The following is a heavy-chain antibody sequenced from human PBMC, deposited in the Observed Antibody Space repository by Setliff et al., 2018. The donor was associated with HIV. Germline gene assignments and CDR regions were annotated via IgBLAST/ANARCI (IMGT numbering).Heavy chain of an antibody. V-gene: IGHV3-23*01. CDR2: ISGTGADT. Sequence: GGSLRLSCAASGFTFSNQVMTWVRQAPGKGLEWVSSISGTGADTYYAHSVKGRFAISRDNSKNTLYLQMNSLRAEDTAVYYGAKTPLYWGQGTLVTVSS. CDR1: GFTFSNQV. J-gene: IGHJ4*02. CDR3: AKTPLY.